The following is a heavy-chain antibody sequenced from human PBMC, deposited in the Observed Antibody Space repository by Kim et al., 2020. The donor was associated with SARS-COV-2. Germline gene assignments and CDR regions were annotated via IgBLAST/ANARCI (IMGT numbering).Heavy chain of an antibody. J-gene: IGHJ4*02. V-gene: IGHV4-31*03. Sequence: SETLSLTCTVSGGSISSGGYYWSWIRQHPGKGLVWIGYIYYSGSTYYNPSLKSRVTISVDTSKNQFSLKLSSVTAADTDVYYCASNSGYSYGYPFDYWGEGTLVTVS. D-gene: IGHD5-18*01. CDR1: GGSISSGGYY. CDR2: IYYSGST. CDR3: ASNSGYSYGYPFDY.